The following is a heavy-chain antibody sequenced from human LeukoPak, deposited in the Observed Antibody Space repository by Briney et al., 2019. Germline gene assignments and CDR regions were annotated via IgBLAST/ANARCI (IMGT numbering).Heavy chain of an antibody. V-gene: IGHV3-7*01. D-gene: IGHD3-22*01. CDR2: IKEDGSEK. CDR1: GFTFSTYW. Sequence: GGSLRLSCAASGFTFSTYWMSWVRQAPGKGLEWVASIKEDGSEKYYGDAVKGRFTISRDNAKNSLYLQMNSLRAEDTAVYYCARDSSGYQWGQGTLVTVSS. CDR3: ARDSSGYQ. J-gene: IGHJ4*02.